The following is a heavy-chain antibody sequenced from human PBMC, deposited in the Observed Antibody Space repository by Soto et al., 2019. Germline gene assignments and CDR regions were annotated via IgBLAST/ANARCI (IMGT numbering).Heavy chain of an antibody. CDR1: GGSISSSSYY. CDR2: VNDGGRP. D-gene: IGHD3-22*01. Sequence: SETLSLTCTVSGGSISSSSYYWGWIRQPPGKGLEWIGEVNDGGRPNYSVSLKSRLTISLDTSKNQFSLKLSSVTAADTAVYYCARLGYYHSGGHPWGQGTLVTVSS. J-gene: IGHJ4*02. V-gene: IGHV4-39*07. CDR3: ARLGYYHSGGHP.